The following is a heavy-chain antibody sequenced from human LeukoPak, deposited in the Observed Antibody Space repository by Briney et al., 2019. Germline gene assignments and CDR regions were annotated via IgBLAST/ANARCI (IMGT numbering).Heavy chain of an antibody. CDR1: GVSINSNKSF. CDR3: ARQTGSGLFILP. V-gene: IGHV4-39*01. CDR2: IYYSGNT. Sequence: SATLSLTCPVPGVSINSNKSFLGWIRQPPRKGPEGIGSIYYSGNTYYNASLKSQVSISIDTSKNQFSLRLTSVTAADTAVYYCARQTGSGLFILPGGQGTLVTVSS. J-gene: IGHJ4*02. D-gene: IGHD3/OR15-3a*01.